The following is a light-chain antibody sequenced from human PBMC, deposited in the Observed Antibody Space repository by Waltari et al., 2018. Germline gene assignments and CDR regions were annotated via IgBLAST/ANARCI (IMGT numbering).Light chain of an antibody. Sequence: AIQMTQSPSSLSASVGDRVTITCRASQGIRNDLGWYQQKPGKAPKLLVSAASTLQSGVPSRFSGSGSGTEFTLTISSLQPEDFATYYCLQDYIYPWTFGQGTKVEIQ. V-gene: IGKV1-6*01. CDR2: AAS. CDR3: LQDYIYPWT. J-gene: IGKJ1*01. CDR1: QGIRND.